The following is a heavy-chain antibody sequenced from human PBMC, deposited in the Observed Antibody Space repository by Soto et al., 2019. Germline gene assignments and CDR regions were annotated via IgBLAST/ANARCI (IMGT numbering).Heavy chain of an antibody. V-gene: IGHV3-30-3*01. CDR2: ISYGGINN. D-gene: IGHD4-4*01. Sequence: QVQLVESGGGVVQPGRSLRLSCAASGFTFSNFPMHWVRQAPGKGLEWVAVISYGGINNYYADSVKGRFTISRDDSKNTVYLQMNGLRPEDTAVYFCARTTVVSGTPDFDYWGQGTIVTVSS. CDR1: GFTFSNFP. J-gene: IGHJ4*02. CDR3: ARTTVVSGTPDFDY.